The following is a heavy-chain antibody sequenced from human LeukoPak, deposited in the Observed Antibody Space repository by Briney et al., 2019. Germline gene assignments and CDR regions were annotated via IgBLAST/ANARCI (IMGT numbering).Heavy chain of an antibody. CDR1: GGSISSSSYY. Sequence: SETLSLTCTVSGGSISSSSYYWDWIRQPPGKGLEWIGEINHSGSTNYNPSLKSRVTISVDTSKNQFSLKLSSVTAADTAVYYCARGRRDGYNLVRAFDIWGQGTTVTVSS. D-gene: IGHD5-24*01. J-gene: IGHJ3*02. CDR3: ARGRRDGYNLVRAFDI. CDR2: INHSGST. V-gene: IGHV4-39*07.